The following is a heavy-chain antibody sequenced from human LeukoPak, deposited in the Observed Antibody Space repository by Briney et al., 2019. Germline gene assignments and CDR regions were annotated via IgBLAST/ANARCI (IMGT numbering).Heavy chain of an antibody. D-gene: IGHD3-10*01. CDR1: GFTFASFA. V-gene: IGHV3-30*04. CDR3: ARDRGLGELPSNWFDP. Sequence: GGSLRLSCAASGFTFASFAMHWARQAPGKGLEWVAVISYDGIDKYYAHSVKGRFSISRDNAKSTLFLQMNSLRSDDTAVYYCARDRGLGELPSNWFDPWGLGTLVTVSS. CDR2: ISYDGIDK. J-gene: IGHJ5*02.